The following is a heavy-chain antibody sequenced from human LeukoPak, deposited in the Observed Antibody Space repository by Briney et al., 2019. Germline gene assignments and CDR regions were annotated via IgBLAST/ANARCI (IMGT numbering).Heavy chain of an antibody. V-gene: IGHV4-4*07. Sequence: PSETLSLTCTVSGGSISSYYWSWIRQPAGMGLEWIGRIYTSGSTNYNPSLKSRVTMSVDTSKNQFSLKLSSVTAADTAVYYCARASNFCSGGSCYSRRSDTYYYYMDVWGKGTTVTVSS. J-gene: IGHJ6*03. D-gene: IGHD2-15*01. CDR3: ARASNFCSGGSCYSRRSDTYYYYMDV. CDR1: GGSISSYY. CDR2: IYTSGST.